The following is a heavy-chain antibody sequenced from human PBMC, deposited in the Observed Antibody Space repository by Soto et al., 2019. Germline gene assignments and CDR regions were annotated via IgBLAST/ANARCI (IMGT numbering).Heavy chain of an antibody. CDR2: ISTYSGDI. D-gene: IGHD1-26*01. Sequence: QVQLVQSGAEVKRPGASVKVACKTSGYGFRNYGISWVRQAPGQGLEWMGWISTYSGDIDYAQMFQDRITMTTDTSTSTVHMELRSLTLGDTAVYYCARGWDYTDYYGDYWGQGTLVTVSS. V-gene: IGHV1-18*01. CDR3: ARGWDYTDYYGDY. CDR1: GYGFRNYG. J-gene: IGHJ4*02.